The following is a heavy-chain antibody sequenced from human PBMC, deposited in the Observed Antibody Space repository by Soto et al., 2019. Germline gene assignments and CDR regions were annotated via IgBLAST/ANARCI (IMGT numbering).Heavy chain of an antibody. CDR1: GFTFSSYG. J-gene: IGHJ6*02. Sequence: QVQLVESGGGVVQPGRSLRLSCAASGFTFSSYGMHWVRQAPGKGLEWVAVIWYDGSNKYYADSVKGRFTISRDNSKNTLYLQMNSLRAEDTAVYYCARGKGCSGGSCYSYYYYYYGMDVWGQGTTVTVSS. D-gene: IGHD2-15*01. CDR3: ARGKGCSGGSCYSYYYYYYGMDV. V-gene: IGHV3-33*01. CDR2: IWYDGSNK.